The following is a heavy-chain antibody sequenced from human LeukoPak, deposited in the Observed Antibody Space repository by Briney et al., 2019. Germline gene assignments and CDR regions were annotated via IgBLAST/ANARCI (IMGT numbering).Heavy chain of an antibody. CDR1: GFTFSSYG. D-gene: IGHD3-16*01. Sequence: PGGSLRLSCSASGFTFSSYGMHWVRQAPGKGLEWVAFIRYDGSNKNYADSLKGRFTISRDNSKNTLYLQMNSLRAEDTAVYYCARGWGYWGQGTLVTVSS. J-gene: IGHJ4*02. V-gene: IGHV3-30*02. CDR3: ARGWGY. CDR2: IRYDGSNK.